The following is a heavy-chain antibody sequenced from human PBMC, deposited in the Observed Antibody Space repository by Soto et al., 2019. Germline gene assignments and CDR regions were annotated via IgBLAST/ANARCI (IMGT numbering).Heavy chain of an antibody. V-gene: IGHV1-18*01. CDR3: VREGVALVYYYGMDV. CDR1: GYTFTRSG. J-gene: IGHJ6*02. Sequence: QVQLVQSGAEVKKPGASVKVSCKASGYTFTRSGISWVRQAPGQGPEWMGWISSYNGDTNYAQTFQGRVTMTTDTSTSTAYMELRSLRSDDTAVYYCVREGVALVYYYGMDVWGQGTPVTVSS. D-gene: IGHD5-12*01. CDR2: ISSYNGDT.